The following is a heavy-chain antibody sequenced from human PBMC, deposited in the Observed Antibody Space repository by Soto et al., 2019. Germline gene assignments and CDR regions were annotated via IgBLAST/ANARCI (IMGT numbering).Heavy chain of an antibody. Sequence: LSLTCTVSGGSISSYYWSWIRQPPGKGLEWIGYIYYSGSTNYNPSLKSRVTISVDTSKNQFSLKLSSVTAADTAGYYCARDLLAAAGDYGMDVWGQGTTVTVSS. D-gene: IGHD6-13*01. CDR3: ARDLLAAAGDYGMDV. CDR1: GGSISSYY. V-gene: IGHV4-59*01. CDR2: IYYSGST. J-gene: IGHJ6*02.